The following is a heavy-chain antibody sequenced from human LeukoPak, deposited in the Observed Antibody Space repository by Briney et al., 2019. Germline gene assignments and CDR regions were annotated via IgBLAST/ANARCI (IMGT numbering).Heavy chain of an antibody. V-gene: IGHV3-48*03. D-gene: IGHD3-22*01. CDR2: ISSSGSTI. CDR3: AKDYSSGYPFYYYYYMNV. J-gene: IGHJ6*03. Sequence: PGGSLRLSCAASGFTFSSYEMNWVRQAPGKGLEWVSYISSSGSTIYYADSVKGRFTISRDNSKNTLYLQMNSLRAEDTAVYYCAKDYSSGYPFYYYYYMNVWGKGTTVTISS. CDR1: GFTFSSYE.